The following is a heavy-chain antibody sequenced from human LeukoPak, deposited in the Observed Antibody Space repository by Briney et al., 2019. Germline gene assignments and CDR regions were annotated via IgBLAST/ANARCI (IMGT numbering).Heavy chain of an antibody. Sequence: GGSLRLSGVASGFTFSNYWMHWVRQPPGKGLVWVSRIYVDGRTTNYADSVKGRFTISRDNAKNTVYLEMNSLSVEDTATYYCIRDFRSADLWGQGTLVTVTS. CDR3: IRDFRSADL. CDR2: IYVDGRTT. J-gene: IGHJ5*02. V-gene: IGHV3-74*01. CDR1: GFTFSNYW.